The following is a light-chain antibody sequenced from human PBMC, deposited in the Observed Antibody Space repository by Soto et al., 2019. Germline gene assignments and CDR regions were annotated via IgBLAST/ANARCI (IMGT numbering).Light chain of an antibody. V-gene: IGKV3-15*01. CDR3: QQYNNWPPCT. CDR1: QSVSSN. Sequence: EIVMTQSPATLSVSPGERATLSCRASQSVSSNLAWYQQKPGQAPRLLIYGASTRATGIPARFSGSRSGTEFTLTISSLQSEDFAVYYCQQYNNWPPCTFGHGTKVEIK. CDR2: GAS. J-gene: IGKJ1*01.